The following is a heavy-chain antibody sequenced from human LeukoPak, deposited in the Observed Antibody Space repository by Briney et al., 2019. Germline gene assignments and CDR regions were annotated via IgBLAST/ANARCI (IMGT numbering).Heavy chain of an antibody. Sequence: PSETLSLTCTVSGGAISNRDYYWGWIRQPPGKGLAWLASIYHNGIRYYNPSLLSRLTILVDTPKNQFSLEVDSVTAADTAVYYCVRVRPTDHDGIFLQDFDSWGQGTLVTVSS. J-gene: IGHJ4*02. D-gene: IGHD3-3*02. CDR1: GGAISNRDYY. V-gene: IGHV4-39*07. CDR3: VRVRPTDHDGIFLQDFDS. CDR2: IYHNGIR.